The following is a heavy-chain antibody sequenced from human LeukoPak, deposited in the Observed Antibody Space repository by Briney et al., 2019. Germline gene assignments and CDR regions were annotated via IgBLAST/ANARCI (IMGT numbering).Heavy chain of an antibody. CDR2: INHSGST. CDR3: AALHDSSGYYHDY. J-gene: IGHJ4*02. Sequence: SETLSLTCTVSGGSISSYYWSWIRQPPGKGLEWIGEINHSGSTNYNPSLKSRVTISVDTSKNQFSLKLSSVTAADTAVYYCAALHDSSGYYHDYWGQGTLVTVSS. D-gene: IGHD3-22*01. V-gene: IGHV4-34*01. CDR1: GGSISSYY.